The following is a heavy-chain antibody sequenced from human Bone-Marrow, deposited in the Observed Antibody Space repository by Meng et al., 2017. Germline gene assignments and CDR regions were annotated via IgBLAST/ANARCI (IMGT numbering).Heavy chain of an antibody. J-gene: IGHJ5*02. CDR3: ARDDNCSGGSCYLTPGWFDP. D-gene: IGHD2-15*01. CDR1: GYTFTSYG. Sequence: QVQLVQSGAEVKKPGASVKVSCKASGYTFTSYGISWVRQAPGQGLEWMGWISAYNGNTNYAQKLQGRVTMTTDTSTSTAYMELRSLRSDDTAVYYCARDDNCSGGSCYLTPGWFDPWGQGTLVTVSS. CDR2: ISAYNGNT. V-gene: IGHV1-18*01.